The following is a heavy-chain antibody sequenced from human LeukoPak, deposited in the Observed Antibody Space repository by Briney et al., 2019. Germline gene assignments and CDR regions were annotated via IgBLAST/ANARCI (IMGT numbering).Heavy chain of an antibody. Sequence: GGSLRLSCAATGFTFRDYAMNWVRQAPGKGLEWLSFISGSRSTIYYADSVKGRFTISRDNAKNSLYLQMSSLRAEDTAVYYCARQFRAKYNPLDYWGQGTLVTVSS. V-gene: IGHV3-48*04. D-gene: IGHD1-1*01. J-gene: IGHJ4*02. CDR3: ARQFRAKYNPLDY. CDR1: GFTFRDYA. CDR2: ISGSRSTI.